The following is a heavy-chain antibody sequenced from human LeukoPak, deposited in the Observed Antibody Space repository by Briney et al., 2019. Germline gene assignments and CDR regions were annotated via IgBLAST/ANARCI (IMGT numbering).Heavy chain of an antibody. D-gene: IGHD6-19*01. CDR1: GYSISSGYH. CDR3: ARHPAAGTPDY. Sequence: SETLSLTCTVSGYSISSGYHWGWIRQPPGKGLEWIGYIYYSGSTNYNPSLKSRVTISVDTSKNQFSLKLSSVTAADTAVYYCARHPAAGTPDYWGQGTLVTVSS. J-gene: IGHJ4*02. CDR2: IYYSGST. V-gene: IGHV4-61*01.